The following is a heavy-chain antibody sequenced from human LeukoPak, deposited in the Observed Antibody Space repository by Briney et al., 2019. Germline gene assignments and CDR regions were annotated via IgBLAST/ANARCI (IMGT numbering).Heavy chain of an antibody. J-gene: IGHJ3*02. CDR1: GGSISSGGYS. D-gene: IGHD4/OR15-4a*01. V-gene: IGHV4-30-2*01. CDR2: IYHSGST. Sequence: SETLSLTCSVSGGSISSGGYSWSWIRQPPGKGLEWIGYIYHSGSTYYNPSLKSRVTISVDRSKNQFSLKLSSVTAADTAVYYCARGIGVETMGSAFDIWGQGTMVTVSS. CDR3: ARGIGVETMGSAFDI.